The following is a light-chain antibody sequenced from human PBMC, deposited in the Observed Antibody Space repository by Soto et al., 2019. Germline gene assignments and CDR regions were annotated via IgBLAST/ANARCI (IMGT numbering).Light chain of an antibody. CDR2: DVN. Sequence: QSALTQPRSVSGSPGPSVTVSFTGTSSDVGGYDFVSWYQQHPAKAPKLVIFDVNKRPSGVPDRFSGSKSGNTASLTISGLRAEDEADYYCCSYAGSYTLYVFGTGTKLTVL. J-gene: IGLJ1*01. CDR3: CSYAGSYTLYV. CDR1: SSDVGGYDF. V-gene: IGLV2-11*01.